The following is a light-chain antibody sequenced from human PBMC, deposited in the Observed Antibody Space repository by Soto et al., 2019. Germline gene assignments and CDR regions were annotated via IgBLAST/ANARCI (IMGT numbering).Light chain of an antibody. J-gene: IGKJ1*01. CDR2: AAS. V-gene: IGKV3-15*01. Sequence: EIVMTHSPATLSVSPCDRATLSFRASESVTSSLAWYQQKPGQPPRLLIYAASTRATDVPARFSGGGSETEFTLTISSLQSEDFAVYYCQQYNNWPLTFGQGTKVDIK. CDR1: ESVTSS. CDR3: QQYNNWPLT.